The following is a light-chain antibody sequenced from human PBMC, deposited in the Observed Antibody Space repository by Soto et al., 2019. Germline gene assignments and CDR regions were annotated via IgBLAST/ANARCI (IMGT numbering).Light chain of an antibody. Sequence: EIVLTQSPGTLSLSPGERATLSCRASQSLSSSYLAWYQQKPGQAPRLLIYGASYRATGIPDRFSGSGSGTDFTLTISRLEPEDFAVYYCQQYGSSPPYAFGQGTKLEIK. J-gene: IGKJ2*01. CDR1: QSLSSSY. V-gene: IGKV3-20*01. CDR3: QQYGSSPPYA. CDR2: GAS.